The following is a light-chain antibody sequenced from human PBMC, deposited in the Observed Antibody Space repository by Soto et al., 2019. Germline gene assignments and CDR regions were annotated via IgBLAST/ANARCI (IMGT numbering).Light chain of an antibody. J-gene: IGKJ3*01. V-gene: IGKV3-20*01. CDR3: QQYGSSYT. CDR1: QSVISRY. CDR2: DAS. Sequence: EIVLTQSPGTLSLSPGERATLSCRASQSVISRYLAWYQQKPGQAPRLLIYDASYRAPGIPDRFSGSGSGTDFTLTISRLEPEDFAVYYCQQYGSSYTFGPGTKVDIK.